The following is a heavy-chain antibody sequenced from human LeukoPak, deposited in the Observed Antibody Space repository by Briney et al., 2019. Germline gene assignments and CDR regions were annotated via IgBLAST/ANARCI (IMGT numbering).Heavy chain of an antibody. D-gene: IGHD6-19*01. J-gene: IGHJ4*02. CDR1: GFTFSSYS. V-gene: IGHV3-21*04. CDR2: ISSSSSYI. CDR3: AKGVAVASPYYFDY. Sequence: GGSLRLSCAASGFTFSSYSMNWVRQAPGKGLEWVSSISSSSSYIYYADSVKGRFTISRDNAKNSLYLQMNSLRAEDTAVYYCAKGVAVASPYYFDYWGQGTLVTVSS.